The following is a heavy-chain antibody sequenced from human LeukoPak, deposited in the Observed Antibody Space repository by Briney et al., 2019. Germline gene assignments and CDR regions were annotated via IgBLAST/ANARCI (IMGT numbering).Heavy chain of an antibody. V-gene: IGHV1-18*01. J-gene: IGHJ4*02. CDR2: ISAYNGNT. Sequence: ASVKVSCKASGYTFTSYGISWVRQAPGRGLEWMGWISAYNGNTNYAQKLQGRVTMTTDTSTSTAYMELRSLRSDDTAVYYCARARSRVIAAAQWGQGTLVTVSS. CDR3: ARARSRVIAAAQ. D-gene: IGHD6-13*01. CDR1: GYTFTSYG.